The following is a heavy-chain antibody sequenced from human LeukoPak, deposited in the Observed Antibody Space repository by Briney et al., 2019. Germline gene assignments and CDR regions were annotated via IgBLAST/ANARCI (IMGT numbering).Heavy chain of an antibody. CDR3: AREKSTSSLPGRY. J-gene: IGHJ4*02. V-gene: IGHV3-7*01. D-gene: IGHD2-2*01. CDR2: IKQDGSEK. CDR1: GFTFSSYS. Sequence: GGSLRLSCAASGFTFSSYSMNWVRQAPGKGLEWVANIKQDGSEKYYVDSVKGRFTISRDNAKNSLYLQMNSLRAEDTAVYYCAREKSTSSLPGRYWGQGTLVTVSS.